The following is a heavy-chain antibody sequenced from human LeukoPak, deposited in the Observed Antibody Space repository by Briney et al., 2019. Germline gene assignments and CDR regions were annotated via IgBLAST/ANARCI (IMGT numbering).Heavy chain of an antibody. CDR1: GFTFDDYA. CDR3: AKVYYYGSGSPPFDY. D-gene: IGHD3-10*01. J-gene: IGHJ4*02. Sequence: GGSLRLSCAASGFTFDDYAMHWVRQAPGKGLEWVSGISWNSGSIGYADSVKGRFTISRDNAKNSLYLQMNSPRAEDTALYYCAKVYYYGSGSPPFDYWGQGTLVTVSS. V-gene: IGHV3-9*01. CDR2: ISWNSGSI.